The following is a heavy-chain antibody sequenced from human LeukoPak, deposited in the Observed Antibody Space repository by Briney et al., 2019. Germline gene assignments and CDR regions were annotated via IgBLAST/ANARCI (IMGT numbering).Heavy chain of an antibody. CDR3: ARDGGSYDILTGYYRGGHFDY. D-gene: IGHD3-9*01. V-gene: IGHV4-59*01. Sequence: PSETLSLTCTVSGGSISSYYWSWIRQPPGKGLEWIGYIYYSGSTNYNPSLKNRVTISVDTSKNQFSLKLSSVTAADTAVYYCARDGGSYDILTGYYRGGHFDYWGQGTLVTVSS. CDR2: IYYSGST. CDR1: GGSISSYY. J-gene: IGHJ4*02.